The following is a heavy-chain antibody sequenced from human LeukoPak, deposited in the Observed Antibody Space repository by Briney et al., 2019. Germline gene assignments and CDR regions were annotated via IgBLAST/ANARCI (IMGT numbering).Heavy chain of an antibody. V-gene: IGHV1-2*02. J-gene: IGHJ5*02. Sequence: ASVKVSCKASGYTFTDYYMHWVRQAPGQGLEWVGWINPNSGGTNYAQKFQGRVTMTRDTSISTAYMELSRLRSDDTAVYYYARHASGYDYENNWFDPWGQGTLVTVSS. CDR2: INPNSGGT. CDR1: GYTFTDYY. CDR3: ARHASGYDYENNWFDP. D-gene: IGHD5-12*01.